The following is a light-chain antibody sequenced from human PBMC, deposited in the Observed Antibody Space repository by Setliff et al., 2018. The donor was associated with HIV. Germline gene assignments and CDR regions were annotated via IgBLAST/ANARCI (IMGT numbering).Light chain of an antibody. CDR1: SSDIGDFDY. J-gene: IGLJ1*01. CDR3: SSYTSTNSYV. Sequence: VLAQPASVSGSPGQWITISCTGTSSDIGDFDYVSWYQHHPGKVPKLIIFEVTNRPSGVSNRFSGSKSGNTASLTISGLQAEDEADYYCSSYTSTNSYVFGPGTKVTVL. CDR2: EVT. V-gene: IGLV2-14*01.